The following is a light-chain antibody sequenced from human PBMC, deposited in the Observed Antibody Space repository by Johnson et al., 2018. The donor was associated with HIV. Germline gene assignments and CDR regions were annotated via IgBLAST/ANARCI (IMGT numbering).Light chain of an antibody. CDR2: DNN. V-gene: IGLV1-51*01. CDR1: SSNIGNNY. Sequence: QSVLTQPPSVSAAPGQKVTISCSGSSSNIGNNYVSWYQQLPGTAPKLLIYDNNKRPSGIPDRFSGSKSGTSATLGITGLPTGDEADYYCGTWDSSLSAGVFGTGTKVPVL. J-gene: IGLJ1*01. CDR3: GTWDSSLSAGV.